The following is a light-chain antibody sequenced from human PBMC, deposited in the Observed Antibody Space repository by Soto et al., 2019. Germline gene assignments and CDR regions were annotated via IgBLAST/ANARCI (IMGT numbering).Light chain of an antibody. CDR1: QSLLHRNGNSY. J-gene: IGKJ3*01. CDR3: MQALQASFT. Sequence: DIVMTQSPLSLSVTPGEAASISCRCSQSLLHRNGNSYLDWYLQRPGQSPQLVISLASNRASGVPDRFSGSGSGTDFTLHISRVEAEDVGVYYCMQALQASFTFGPGTKVDL. V-gene: IGKV2-28*01. CDR2: LAS.